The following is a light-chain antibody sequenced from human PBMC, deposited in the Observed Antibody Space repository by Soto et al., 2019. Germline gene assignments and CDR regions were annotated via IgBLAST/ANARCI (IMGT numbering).Light chain of an antibody. V-gene: IGKV1-39*01. Sequence: DIQMTQSPSSLSASVVDRFTITFLASQSISSYLNWYQQKPGKAPKLLIYAASSLQSGVPSRFSGSGSGTEFTLTISSLQPEDFATYYCQQFSNYPHVFGQGTRLEIK. J-gene: IGKJ5*01. CDR1: QSISSY. CDR2: AAS. CDR3: QQFSNYPHV.